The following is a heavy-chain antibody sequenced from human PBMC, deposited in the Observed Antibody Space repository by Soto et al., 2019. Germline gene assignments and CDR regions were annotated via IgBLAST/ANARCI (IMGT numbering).Heavy chain of an antibody. Sequence: QGQLVQSGAEEKKPGASVKVSCKASGYTFTGYAMHWVRQAPGQRLEWMGWINAGNGNTKYSQKFQDRVTITRDTSASTAYMELSILRSEDTSVYYCARSAVSPFGGLIGPFDYWGQGNLVTVSS. CDR3: ARSAVSPFGGLIGPFDY. V-gene: IGHV1-3*05. D-gene: IGHD3-16*02. J-gene: IGHJ4*02. CDR1: GYTFTGYA. CDR2: INAGNGNT.